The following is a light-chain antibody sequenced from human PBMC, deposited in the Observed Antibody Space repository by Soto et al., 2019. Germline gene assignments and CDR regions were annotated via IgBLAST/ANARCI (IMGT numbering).Light chain of an antibody. V-gene: IGLV2-14*03. CDR1: SSDVGGFNS. CDR3: SSYTSTMTNF. CDR2: DVV. J-gene: IGLJ1*01. Sequence: QSVLTQPASVSGSPGQSITISCTGTSSDVGGFNSVSWYQLRPGTAPKLILYDVVDRPSGVSYRFSGSKSGNTASLTISGLQAADEADYFCSSYTSTMTNFFGRGTKVTVL.